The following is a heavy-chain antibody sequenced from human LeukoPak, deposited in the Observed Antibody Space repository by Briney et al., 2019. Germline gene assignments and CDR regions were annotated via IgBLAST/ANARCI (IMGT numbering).Heavy chain of an antibody. D-gene: IGHD6-13*01. CDR2: ISASGGDT. Sequence: PGGSLRLSCVVSGLTFSSYSMSWVRQAPGKGLEWVSGISASGGDTWYPDSVKGCFTISRDNSKNTLFLQMNSLRVEDTAIYYCAKDAAGPEYWGQGTRVTVSS. J-gene: IGHJ4*02. CDR1: GLTFSSYS. CDR3: AKDAAGPEY. V-gene: IGHV3-23*01.